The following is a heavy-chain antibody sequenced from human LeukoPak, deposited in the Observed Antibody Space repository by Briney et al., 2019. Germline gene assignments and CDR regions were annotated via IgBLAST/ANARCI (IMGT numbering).Heavy chain of an antibody. CDR2: ITGTGSST. CDR3: AKDPTLYSSGWSRDVFDI. D-gene: IGHD6-19*01. V-gene: IGHV3-23*01. Sequence: PAGGSLRLSCAASGFTFSNYAMSWVRQAPGKGLEWASAITGTGSSTYYADSVKGRFTISRDNSQNTLYLQMNSLRADDTAVYYCAKDPTLYSSGWSRDVFDIWGQGTMVTVSS. J-gene: IGHJ3*02. CDR1: GFTFSNYA.